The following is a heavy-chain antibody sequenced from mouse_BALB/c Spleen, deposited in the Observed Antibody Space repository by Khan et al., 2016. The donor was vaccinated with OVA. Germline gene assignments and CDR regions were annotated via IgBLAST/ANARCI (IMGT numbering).Heavy chain of an antibody. CDR1: GYSITSDYA. V-gene: IGHV3-2*02. CDR3: AMGRTY. Sequence: EVQLQESGPGLVKPSQSLSLTCTVTGYSITSDYAWNWIRQFPGNKLEWMGYISYSGRTSYNPSLKSRISVSRNTSKNQFFLQLNSVTTEDTAKYYCAMGRTYWGQGTLVTVSA. CDR2: ISYSGRT. J-gene: IGHJ3*01. D-gene: IGHD4-1*01.